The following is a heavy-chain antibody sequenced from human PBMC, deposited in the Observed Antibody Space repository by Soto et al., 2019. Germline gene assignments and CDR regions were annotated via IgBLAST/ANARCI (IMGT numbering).Heavy chain of an antibody. CDR2: INHSGST. V-gene: IGHV4-34*01. D-gene: IGHD3-3*01. Sequence: SETLSLTCAVYGGSFSSFYWSWIRQPPGKGLEWIGEINHSGSTNYNPSLKSRVTMSVDTSKNQFSLKLSSVTAADTAVYYCAREGFWSGYARGGYFDYWGQGTLVTV. CDR3: AREGFWSGYARGGYFDY. CDR1: GGSFSSFY. J-gene: IGHJ4*02.